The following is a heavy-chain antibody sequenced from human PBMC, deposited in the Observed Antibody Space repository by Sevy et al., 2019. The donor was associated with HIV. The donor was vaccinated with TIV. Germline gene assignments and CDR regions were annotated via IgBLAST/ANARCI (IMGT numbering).Heavy chain of an antibody. J-gene: IGHJ6*02. CDR2: INPNSGGT. CDR3: ASYHYYDSSGYYYTYYYYGMDV. Sequence: ASVKVSCKASGYTFTGYYMHWVRQAPGQGLEWMGWINPNSGGTNYAQKFQGRVTMTRDTSISTAYMELSRLRSDDTAGYYCASYHYYDSSGYYYTYYYYGMDVWGQGTTVTVSS. D-gene: IGHD3-22*01. CDR1: GYTFTGYY. V-gene: IGHV1-2*02.